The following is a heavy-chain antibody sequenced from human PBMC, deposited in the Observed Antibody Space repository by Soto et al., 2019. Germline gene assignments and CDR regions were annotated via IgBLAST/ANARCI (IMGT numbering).Heavy chain of an antibody. CDR2: INTNRGGT. D-gene: IGHD6-6*01. J-gene: IGHJ6*02. CDR1: GYTFTGYY. CDR3: ASSTIAARPFVVYYYYGMDV. Sequence: ASVKVSCKTTGYTFTGYYMHWVRQATGQGIEWMRWINTNRGGTNYAQKFQGRVTMTEDTSTDTAYMELSSLRSEDTAVYYCASSTIAARPFVVYYYYGMDVWGQGTTVTVSS. V-gene: IGHV1-2*02.